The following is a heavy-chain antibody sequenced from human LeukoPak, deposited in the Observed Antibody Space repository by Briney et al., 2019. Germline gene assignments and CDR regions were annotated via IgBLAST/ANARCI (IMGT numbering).Heavy chain of an antibody. Sequence: KTSQTLSLTCTVSGASISSGNYYWSWIRQPAGKGLEWIGRIYTSGSTNYNPSLKSRVTISVDTSKNQFSLKLSSMTAADTAVYYCARAQPPQWLVEVYLFDYWGQGTLVTVSS. CDR1: GASISSGNYY. V-gene: IGHV4-61*02. CDR3: ARAQPPQWLVEVYLFDY. J-gene: IGHJ4*02. D-gene: IGHD6-19*01. CDR2: IYTSGST.